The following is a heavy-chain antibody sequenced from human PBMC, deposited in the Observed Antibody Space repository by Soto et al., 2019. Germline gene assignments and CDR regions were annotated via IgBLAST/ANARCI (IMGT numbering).Heavy chain of an antibody. CDR1: GGSISSYY. V-gene: IGHV4-59*01. Sequence: SETLSLTCTVSGGSISSYYWSWIRQPPGKGLEWIGYIYYSGSTNYNPSLKSRVTISVDTSKNQFSLKLSSVTAADTAVYYCARQGRSPAHFDPWGQGTLVTVSS. D-gene: IGHD2-15*01. CDR3: ARQGRSPAHFDP. J-gene: IGHJ5*02. CDR2: IYYSGST.